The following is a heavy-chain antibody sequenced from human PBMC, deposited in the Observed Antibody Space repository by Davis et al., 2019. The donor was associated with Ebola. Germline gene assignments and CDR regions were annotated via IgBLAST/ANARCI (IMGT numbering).Heavy chain of an antibody. Sequence: GGSLRLSCAASGFTFSTYSMNWVRQAPGKGLEWVSYISSSSSTIYYADSVKGRFTISRDNAKNSLYLQMNSLRDEDTAVYYCARPHYDSSGHYYYYGMDVWGQGTTVTVSS. CDR3: ARPHYDSSGHYYYYGMDV. CDR2: ISSSSSTI. V-gene: IGHV3-48*02. J-gene: IGHJ6*02. D-gene: IGHD3-22*01. CDR1: GFTFSTYS.